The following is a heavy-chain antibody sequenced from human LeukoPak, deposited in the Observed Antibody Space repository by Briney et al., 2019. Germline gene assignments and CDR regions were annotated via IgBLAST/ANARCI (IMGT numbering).Heavy chain of an antibody. D-gene: IGHD2-21*02. CDR2: VGGGGDYT. J-gene: IGHJ4*02. V-gene: IGHV3-23*01. Sequence: GGYLRLSCAASGFTFTSYVMSWVRQAPGKGLEWVASVGGGGDYTYYSDSVKGRFTISRDNPENTVYLQMKSLRAEDTAVYYCVRRTASDFWGQGALVTVSS. CDR3: VRRTASDF. CDR1: GFTFTSYV.